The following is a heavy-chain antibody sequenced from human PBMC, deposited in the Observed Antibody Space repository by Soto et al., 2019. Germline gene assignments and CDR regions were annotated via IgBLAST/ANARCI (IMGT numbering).Heavy chain of an antibody. D-gene: IGHD2-21*02. V-gene: IGHV1-69*13. J-gene: IGHJ4*02. Sequence: SVKVSCKTSGGTFSSYAISWVRQAPGQGLEWMGGIIPMFGTTNFAQKFQGRVTFTADESTSTAYMELSTLRSEDTAVYYCARDLVPECGGDCYFFLDYWGQGTLVTVSS. CDR1: GGTFSSYA. CDR3: ARDLVPECGGDCYFFLDY. CDR2: IIPMFGTT.